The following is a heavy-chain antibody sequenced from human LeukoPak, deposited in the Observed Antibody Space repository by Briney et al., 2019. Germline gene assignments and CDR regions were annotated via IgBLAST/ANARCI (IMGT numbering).Heavy chain of an antibody. CDR3: ARDPLYYDSSGYSY. CDR2: ISYDESNK. Sequence: GGSLRLSCAASGFTFSGYGMHWVRQAPGKGLEWVALISYDESNKYYADSVQGRFAISRDNSKNTLYLQMNSLRPEDTAVYYCARDPLYYDSSGYSYWGQGTLVTVSS. V-gene: IGHV3-30*03. CDR1: GFTFSGYG. J-gene: IGHJ4*02. D-gene: IGHD3-22*01.